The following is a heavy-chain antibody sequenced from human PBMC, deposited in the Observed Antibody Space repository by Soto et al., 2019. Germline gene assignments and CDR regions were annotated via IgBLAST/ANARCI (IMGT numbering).Heavy chain of an antibody. CDR3: ARGLYYYDSSGYYYFDY. J-gene: IGHJ4*02. V-gene: IGHV4-59*08. Sequence: SELSLTCTVSGGSISSYYWSWIRQPPGKGLEWIGYIYYSGSTNYNPSLKSRVTISVDTSKNQFSLKLSSVTAADTAVYYCARGLYYYDSSGYYYFDYWGQGTLVTVSS. CDR1: GGSISSYY. CDR2: IYYSGST. D-gene: IGHD3-22*01.